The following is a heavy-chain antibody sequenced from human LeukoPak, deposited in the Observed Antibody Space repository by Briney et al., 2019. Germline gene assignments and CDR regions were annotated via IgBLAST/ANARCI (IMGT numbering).Heavy chain of an antibody. J-gene: IGHJ1*01. CDR3: AFFVREPQN. D-gene: IGHD3-10*02. V-gene: IGHV3-7*01. CDR1: AVIFRKYW. Sequence: GGSLRLSCAASAVIFRKYWMGWARQAPGKGLEWVANIAHDGSVKWYVDSVKGRFIISRDNARDSLYLQMNGLRVEDTAIYYCAFFVREPQNWGQGTLVTVSS. CDR2: IAHDGSVK.